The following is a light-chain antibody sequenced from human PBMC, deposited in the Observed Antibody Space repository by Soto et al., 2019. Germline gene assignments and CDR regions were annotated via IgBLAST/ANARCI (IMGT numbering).Light chain of an antibody. J-gene: IGKJ3*01. V-gene: IGKV3-20*01. CDR3: QQYGST. CDR1: QSVSSSY. CDR2: GAS. Sequence: LTQTSVTLSLPQEERASRSCRASQSVSSSYLAWYQQKPGQAPRLLIYGASSRATGIPDRFSGSGSGTDFTLTISRLEPEDFAVYFCQQYGSTFGPGTKVDNK.